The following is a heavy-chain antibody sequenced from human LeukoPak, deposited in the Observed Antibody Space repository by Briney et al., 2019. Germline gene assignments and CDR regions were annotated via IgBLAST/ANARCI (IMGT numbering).Heavy chain of an antibody. D-gene: IGHD7-27*01. CDR1: GGSVSDYY. CDR3: ASRKLGNDY. V-gene: IGHV4-59*02. CDR2: IYYTGST. J-gene: IGHJ4*02. Sequence: SETLSLTCTVSGGSVSDYYWSWIRQSPGKGLEWIGYIYYTGSTSYNPSLRSQVTMSADTSKNQFSLKLSSVTAADTAVYYCASRKLGNDYWGQGTLVTVSS.